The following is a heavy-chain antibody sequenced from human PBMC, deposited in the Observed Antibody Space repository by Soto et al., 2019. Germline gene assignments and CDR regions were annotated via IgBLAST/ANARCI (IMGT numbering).Heavy chain of an antibody. CDR3: TGSSSGF. D-gene: IGHD6-6*01. Sequence: EVQLVESGGGLVQPGGSLKLSCAASGFSFSGSAMHWVRQASGEGLEWIGHIRTKGYNYATAYVESVKGRFTISRDDSKYTAYLQMNSLKTEDTAVYYCTGSSSGFWGQGTLVTVSS. J-gene: IGHJ4*02. CDR2: IRTKGYNYAT. V-gene: IGHV3-73*01. CDR1: GFSFSGSA.